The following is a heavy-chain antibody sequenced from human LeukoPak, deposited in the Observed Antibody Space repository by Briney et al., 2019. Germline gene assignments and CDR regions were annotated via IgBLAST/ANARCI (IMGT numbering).Heavy chain of an antibody. D-gene: IGHD5-18*01. CDR2: IIPIFGTA. Sequence: ASVKISCKASGGTFSSYAISWVRQAPGQGLEWMGGIIPIFGTANYAQKFQGRVTITADESTSTAYMELSSLRSEDTAVYYCARLNSYGYSDWFDPWGQGTLVTVSS. V-gene: IGHV1-69*13. CDR3: ARLNSYGYSDWFDP. J-gene: IGHJ5*02. CDR1: GGTFSSYA.